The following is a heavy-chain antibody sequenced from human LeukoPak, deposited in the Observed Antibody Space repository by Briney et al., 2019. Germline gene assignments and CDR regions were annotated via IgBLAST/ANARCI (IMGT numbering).Heavy chain of an antibody. J-gene: IGHJ4*02. D-gene: IGHD6-13*01. V-gene: IGHV3-7*01. CDR3: ARDSAGNDY. Sequence: GGSLRLSCAASGFTFSTYWMSWVRQAPGKGLEWVANIKQDGSEKYYVDSVRGRFTISRDNAKNSLYLQMNSLRAEDTAMYYCARDSAGNDYWGQGTLVTVSS. CDR1: GFTFSTYW. CDR2: IKQDGSEK.